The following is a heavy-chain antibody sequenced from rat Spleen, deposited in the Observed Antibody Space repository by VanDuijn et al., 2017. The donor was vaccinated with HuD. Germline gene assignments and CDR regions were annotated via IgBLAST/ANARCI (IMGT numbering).Heavy chain of an antibody. CDR2: ISTGGDNT. J-gene: IGHJ3*01. CDR3: ARPSGYWFAY. D-gene: IGHD4-3*01. V-gene: IGHV5-25*01. CDR1: GFTFTNYY. Sequence: EVQLVESGGGLVQPGGSLRLSCAASGFTFTNYYMAWVRQAPTKGLEWVAYISTGGDNTYYRDSVKGRFTISRDNAKSTLYLQLDSLRSEDTATYYCARPSGYWFAYWGQGTLVTVSS.